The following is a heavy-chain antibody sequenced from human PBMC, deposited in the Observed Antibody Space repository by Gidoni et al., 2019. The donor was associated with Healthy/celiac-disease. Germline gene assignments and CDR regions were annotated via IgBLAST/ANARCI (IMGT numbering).Heavy chain of an antibody. J-gene: IGHJ5*02. Sequence: QVQLQESGPGLVKPSQTLALTYTVSGGSISSGGYYWSWIRKHPGKGLEWIGYIYYSGSTYSIPSLKSRVTISVDTSKNRFSLKLSSVTAADTAVYYCARGPVNNWFDPWGQGTLVTVSS. CDR2: IYYSGST. CDR3: ARGPVNNWFDP. CDR1: GGSISSGGYY. V-gene: IGHV4-31*03.